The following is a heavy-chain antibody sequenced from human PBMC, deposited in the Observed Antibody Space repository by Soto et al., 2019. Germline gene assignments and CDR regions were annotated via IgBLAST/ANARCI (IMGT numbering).Heavy chain of an antibody. V-gene: IGHV3-33*01. D-gene: IGHD3-10*01. Sequence: QVQLVESGGGVVQPGRSLRLSCAASRFTFSSYGMHWVRQAPGKGLEWVAVIWYDGSNKYYADSVKGRFTISRDNSKNTLYLQMNSLRAEDTAVYYCAREEESMVRGANWFDPRGQGTLVTVSS. CDR2: IWYDGSNK. CDR1: RFTFSSYG. CDR3: AREEESMVRGANWFDP. J-gene: IGHJ5*02.